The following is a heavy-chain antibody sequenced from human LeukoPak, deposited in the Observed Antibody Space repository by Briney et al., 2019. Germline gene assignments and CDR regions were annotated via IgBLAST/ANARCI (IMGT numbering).Heavy chain of an antibody. CDR2: INPNSGGT. J-gene: IGHJ4*02. V-gene: IGHV1-2*02. CDR1: GYTFTGYY. D-gene: IGHD6-13*01. CDR3: ARGAGYSSSWYGMSEVDY. Sequence: SVKVSCKASGYTFTGYYMHWVRQAPGQGLEWMGWINPNSGGTNYAQKFQGRVTMTRDTSISTAYMELSRLRSDDTAVYYCARGAGYSSSWYGMSEVDYWGQGTLVTVSS.